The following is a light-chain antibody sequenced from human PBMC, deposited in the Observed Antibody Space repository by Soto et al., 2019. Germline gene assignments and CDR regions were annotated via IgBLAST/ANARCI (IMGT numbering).Light chain of an antibody. CDR2: GAS. V-gene: IGKV3-20*01. J-gene: IGKJ2*01. CDR3: QQYGSSPPYT. CDR1: QIVSTSY. Sequence: ELVLTQSPGTLSLSPGERATLSCRASQIVSTSYLAWYQQKPGQAPRLVMYGASSRATGIPNRFSGSGSGTDFTLTISRLEPEDFAVYYCQQYGSSPPYTFGQGTKLEIK.